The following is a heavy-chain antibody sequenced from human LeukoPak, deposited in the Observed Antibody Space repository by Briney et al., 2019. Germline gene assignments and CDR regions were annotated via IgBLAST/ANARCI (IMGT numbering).Heavy chain of an antibody. CDR1: GFTFSSYT. V-gene: IGHV3-23*01. CDR3: AKYPGLLLYFDY. D-gene: IGHD2-15*01. CDR2: ITTSDGNT. J-gene: IGHJ4*02. Sequence: GSLRLSCAASGFTFSSYTMSWVRQAPGKGLEWVSTITTSDGNTYYADSVKGRFTISRDNSKNTLYLQMNSLRAEDTAVYYCAKYPGLLLYFDYWGQGTLVTVSS.